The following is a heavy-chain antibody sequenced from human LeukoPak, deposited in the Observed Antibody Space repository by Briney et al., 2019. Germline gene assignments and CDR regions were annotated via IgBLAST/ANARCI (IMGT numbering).Heavy chain of an antibody. J-gene: IGHJ6*02. V-gene: IGHV4-31*03. CDR3: ARAYCGGDCSYYYGMDV. Sequence: SETLSLTCTVSGGSISSGGYYWSWIRQHPGKGLEWIGYIYYSGSTYYNPSLKSRVTISVDTSKNQFSLKLSSVTAADTAVYYCARAYCGGDCSYYYGMDVWGQGTTVTVSS. CDR1: GGSISSGGYY. D-gene: IGHD2-21*02. CDR2: IYYSGST.